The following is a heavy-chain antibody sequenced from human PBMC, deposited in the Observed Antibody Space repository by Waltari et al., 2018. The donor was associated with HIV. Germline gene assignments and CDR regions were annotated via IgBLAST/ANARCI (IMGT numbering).Heavy chain of an antibody. CDR2: ISWNSGSI. V-gene: IGHV3-9*01. D-gene: IGHD6-19*01. J-gene: IGHJ4*02. CDR1: GLTFDDYA. CDR3: AKDSRVWYFDY. Sequence: EVQLVESGGGLVQPGRSLRLSCAASGLTFDDYAMHWVRQAPGKGLEWVSGISWNSGSINYANSVKGRFTISRDNAKNSLYLQMNSLRAEDTALYYCAKDSRVWYFDYWGQGSLVTVSS.